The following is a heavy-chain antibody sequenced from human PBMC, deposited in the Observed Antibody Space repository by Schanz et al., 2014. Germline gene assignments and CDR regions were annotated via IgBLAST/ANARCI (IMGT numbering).Heavy chain of an antibody. CDR3: ARANYRRKINFDY. CDR1: GFTFSSYA. Sequence: PGGSLRLSCAASGFTFSSYAMSWVRQAPGKGLEWVSGISGSGGSTYYADSVKGRFTMSRDNSKNTLYLQMNSLRAEDTAVYYCARANYRRKINFDYWGRGTLVTVSS. CDR2: ISGSGGST. D-gene: IGHD3-10*01. J-gene: IGHJ4*02. V-gene: IGHV3-23*01.